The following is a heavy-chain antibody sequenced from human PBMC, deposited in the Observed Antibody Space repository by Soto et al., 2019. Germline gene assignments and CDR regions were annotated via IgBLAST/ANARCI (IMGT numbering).Heavy chain of an antibody. V-gene: IGHV1-69*01. CDR1: RGTFSNYA. CDR2: IIPTFGTA. Sequence: QVQLVQSGAEVKKPGSSVKVSCKASRGTFSNYAISWLRQAPGRRLEWMGGIIPTFGTATYAQKFPVRVTISADESTSTAYLELRSLRFEDTAMYYCARAIPPRAYLSWDAFDIWGQGTMVTVSS. CDR3: ARAIPPRAYLSWDAFDI. D-gene: IGHD3-16*02. J-gene: IGHJ3*02.